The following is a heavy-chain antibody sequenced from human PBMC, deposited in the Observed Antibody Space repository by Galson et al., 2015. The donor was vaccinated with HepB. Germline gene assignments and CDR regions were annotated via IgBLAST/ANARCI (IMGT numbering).Heavy chain of an antibody. CDR1: GGTFSSYT. V-gene: IGHV1-69*04. CDR3: AREVDDSSGYSNWFDP. CDR2: IIPILGIA. D-gene: IGHD3-22*01. J-gene: IGHJ5*02. Sequence: SVKVSCKASGGTFSSYTISWVRQAPGQGLEWMGRIIPILGIANYAQKFQGRVTITADKSTSTAYMELSSLRSEDTAVYYCAREVDDSSGYSNWFDPWGQGTLATVSS.